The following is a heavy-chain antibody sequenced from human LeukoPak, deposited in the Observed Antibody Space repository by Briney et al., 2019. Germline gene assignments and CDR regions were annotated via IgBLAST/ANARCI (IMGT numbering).Heavy chain of an antibody. CDR3: ARHGHRLEYDSPGVDS. D-gene: IGHD3-22*01. V-gene: IGHV4-39*01. CDR2: IFYSGAT. CDR1: GGSIDSGPYF. J-gene: IGHJ4*02. Sequence: SETLSLTCTVSGGSIDSGPYFWGWMRQPPGECLEWVGIIFYSGATYYNPSLKGRVAVSVDSSKKQFSLKLNSVTAADTAVYFCARHGHRLEYDSPGVDSWGQGTLVTVPS.